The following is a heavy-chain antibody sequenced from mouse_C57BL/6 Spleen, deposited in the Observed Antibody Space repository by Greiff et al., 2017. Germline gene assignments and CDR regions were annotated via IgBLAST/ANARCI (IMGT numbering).Heavy chain of an antibody. CDR1: GFTFSNYW. J-gene: IGHJ4*01. CDR3: IQLGYYAMDY. Sequence: EVMLVESGGGLVQPGGSMKLSCVASGFTFSNYWMNWVRQSPEKGLEWVSQIRLKSDNYATHYAESVKGRFTISRDDSKSSVYLQMNNLRAEDTGIYYCIQLGYYAMDYWGQGTSVTVSS. CDR2: IRLKSDNYAT. D-gene: IGHD4-1*02. V-gene: IGHV6-3*01.